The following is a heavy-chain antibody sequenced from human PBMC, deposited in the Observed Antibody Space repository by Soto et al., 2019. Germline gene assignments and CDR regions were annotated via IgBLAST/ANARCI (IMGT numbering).Heavy chain of an antibody. D-gene: IGHD6-19*01. V-gene: IGHV1-2*04. CDR1: GYTFTGYY. CDR3: ATAVADMNYYYGMDV. Sequence: GASVKVSCKASGYTFTGYYMHWVRQAPGQGLEWMGWINPNSGGTNYAQKFQGWVTMTRDTSISTAYMELSRLRSDDTAVYYCATAVADMNYYYGMDVWGQGTTVTVSS. CDR2: INPNSGGT. J-gene: IGHJ6*02.